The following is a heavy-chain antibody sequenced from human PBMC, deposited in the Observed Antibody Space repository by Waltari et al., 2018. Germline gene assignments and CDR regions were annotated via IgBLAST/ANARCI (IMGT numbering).Heavy chain of an antibody. J-gene: IGHJ4*02. Sequence: QLQLQESGPGLVKPSETLSLTCTVSGGSISSSSYYWGWIRQPPGKGVEWIGSTYYSGSTYYTPSLKSRVTISVDTSKNQFSLKLSSVTAADTAVYYCARVLYGGNSGDYWGQGTLVTVSS. CDR3: ARVLYGGNSGDY. CDR2: TYYSGST. CDR1: GGSISSSSYY. D-gene: IGHD2-21*02. V-gene: IGHV4-39*07.